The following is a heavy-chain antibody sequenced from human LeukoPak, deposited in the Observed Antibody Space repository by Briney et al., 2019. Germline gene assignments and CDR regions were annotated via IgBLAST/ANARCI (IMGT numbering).Heavy chain of an antibody. V-gene: IGHV4-30-2*01. CDR2: IYHSGST. Sequence: SETLSLTCAVSGGSISSGGYSWSWIRQPPGKGLEWIGYIYHSGSTYYNPSLKSRVTISVDTSKNQFSLKLSSVTAADTAVYYCARGSYYRYYYYGMDVWGQGTTATVSS. CDR1: GGSISSGGYS. D-gene: IGHD1-26*01. CDR3: ARGSYYRYYYYGMDV. J-gene: IGHJ6*02.